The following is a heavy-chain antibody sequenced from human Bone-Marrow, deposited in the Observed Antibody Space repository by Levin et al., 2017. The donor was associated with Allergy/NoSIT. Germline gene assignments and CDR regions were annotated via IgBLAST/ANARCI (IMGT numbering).Heavy chain of an antibody. Sequence: SGPTLVKPTQTLTLTCTFSGFSLSPRGVGVGWIRQPPGKALEWLALIYWDDDKRYSPSLKNRPPITKDTSKTQVVLTMTNMDPVETATYYCAQSTRWGDFDHWGQGTLVTVSS. CDR1: GFSLSPRGVG. J-gene: IGHJ4*02. CDR2: IYWDDDK. CDR3: AQSTRWGDFDH. D-gene: IGHD3-10*01. V-gene: IGHV2-5*02.